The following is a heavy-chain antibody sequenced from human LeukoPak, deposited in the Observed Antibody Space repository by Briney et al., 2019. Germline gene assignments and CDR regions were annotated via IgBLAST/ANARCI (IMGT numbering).Heavy chain of an antibody. CDR2: ISGSGGST. J-gene: IGHJ4*02. CDR1: GFTFSTYG. V-gene: IGHV3-23*01. D-gene: IGHD2-15*01. Sequence: GGSLRLSCAASGFTFSTYGVSWVRQAPGKGLEWVSAISGSGGSTYYADSVKGRFTISRDSSKDTLYLQMNSLRAEDTAVYYCAKERPTRRYCSGGSCYSRYFDYWGQGTLVTVSS. CDR3: AKERPTRRYCSGGSCYSRYFDY.